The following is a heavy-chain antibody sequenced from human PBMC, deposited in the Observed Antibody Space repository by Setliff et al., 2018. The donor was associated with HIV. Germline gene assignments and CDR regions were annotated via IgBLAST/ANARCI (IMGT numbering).Heavy chain of an antibody. CDR1: GYTFTTYV. Sequence: ASVKVSCKASGYTFTTYVMHWVRQAPGQRLEWMGWINAGNGNTKYSQKFQGRVTITRDTSASTAYMELSGLRSEDTAVYYCARDQRSYSNSGAFQHWGQGTLVTVS. CDR3: ARDQRSYSNSGAFQH. V-gene: IGHV1-3*01. D-gene: IGHD1-26*01. J-gene: IGHJ1*01. CDR2: INAGNGNT.